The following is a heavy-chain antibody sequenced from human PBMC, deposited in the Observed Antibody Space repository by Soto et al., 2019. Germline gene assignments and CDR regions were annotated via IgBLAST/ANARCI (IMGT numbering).Heavy chain of an antibody. V-gene: IGHV4-34*01. CDR2: INHGGST. Sequence: QVQLQQWGAGLLKPSETLSLTCAVYGGSFSGSYWSWIRQPPGKGLEWIGEINHGGSTNYNPSLKCRVTISVETSTKQFSLKLTSVTAADTAVYYCAATVSTVTLRRPNWFDPWGQGTLVTVSS. CDR1: GGSFSGSY. J-gene: IGHJ5*02. D-gene: IGHD4-17*01. CDR3: AATVSTVTLRRPNWFDP.